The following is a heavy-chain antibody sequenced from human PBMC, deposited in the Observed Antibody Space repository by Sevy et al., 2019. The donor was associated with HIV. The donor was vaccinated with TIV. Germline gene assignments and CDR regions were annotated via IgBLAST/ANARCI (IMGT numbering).Heavy chain of an antibody. V-gene: IGHV3-30*04. Sequence: GGSLRLSCAASGFTFSSYAMHWVRQAPGKGLEWVAVISYGGSNKYYADSVKGRFTISRDNSKNTLYLQMNSLRAEDTAVYYCARGGTGIAAAGEYYYYYYGMDVWGQGTTVTVSS. J-gene: IGHJ6*02. D-gene: IGHD6-13*01. CDR3: ARGGTGIAAAGEYYYYYYGMDV. CDR2: ISYGGSNK. CDR1: GFTFSSYA.